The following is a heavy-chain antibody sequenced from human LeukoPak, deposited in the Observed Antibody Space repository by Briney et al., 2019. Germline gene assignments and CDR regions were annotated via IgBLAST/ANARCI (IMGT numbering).Heavy chain of an antibody. V-gene: IGHV3-9*01. CDR3: AKEIVAGHNYYGMDV. D-gene: IGHD1-26*01. CDR2: ISWNSGSI. J-gene: IGHJ6*02. CDR1: GFTFDDYA. Sequence: GGSLRLSCAASGFTFDDYAMHWVRHAPGKGLEWVSGISWNSGSIGYADSVKGRFTISRDNAKNSLYLQMNSLRAEDTALYYCAKEIVAGHNYYGMDVWGQGTTVTVSS.